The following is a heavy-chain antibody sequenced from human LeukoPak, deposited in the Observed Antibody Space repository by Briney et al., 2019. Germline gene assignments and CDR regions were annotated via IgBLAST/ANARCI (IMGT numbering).Heavy chain of an antibody. CDR3: ARDSSNYTSPYYYDSSGSKGLDY. CDR1: GGTFSSYA. CDR2: IIPILGIA. D-gene: IGHD3-22*01. J-gene: IGHJ4*02. Sequence: SSVKVSCKASGGTFSSYAISWVRQAPGQGLEGMGRIIPILGIANYPQKFQGRVTITADKSTSTAYMELSSLRSEDTAVYYCARDSSNYTSPYYYDSSGSKGLDYWGQGTLVTVSS. V-gene: IGHV1-69*04.